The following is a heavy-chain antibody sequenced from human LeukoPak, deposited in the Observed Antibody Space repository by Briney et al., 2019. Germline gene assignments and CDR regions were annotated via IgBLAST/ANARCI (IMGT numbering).Heavy chain of an antibody. V-gene: IGHV1-8*03. CDR2: MNPNSGNT. J-gene: IGHJ3*02. D-gene: IGHD6-13*01. CDR1: GYTFTSYD. CDR3: ARNLAAAGRYDAFDI. Sequence: GASVKVSCKASGYTFTSYDINWVRQATGQGLEWMGWMNPNSGNTGYAQKFQGRVTITRNTSISTAYMELSSLRSEDTAVYYCARNLAAAGRYDAFDIWGEGTMVTVSS.